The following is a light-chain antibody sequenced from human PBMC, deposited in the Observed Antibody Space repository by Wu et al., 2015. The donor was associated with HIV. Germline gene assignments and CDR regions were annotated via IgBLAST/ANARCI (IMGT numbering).Light chain of an antibody. CDR2: GAS. Sequence: MLAQSPGTLSLSPGDRATLLCRASQGIGNELAWYQQKRGQTPRLIVYGASQRAPGVPDRFGGSVSGSDFTLIINRLETEDFAFYFCQHRETFGPGTKL. J-gene: IGKJ2*01. CDR1: QGIGNE. V-gene: IGKV3-11*01. CDR3: QHRET.